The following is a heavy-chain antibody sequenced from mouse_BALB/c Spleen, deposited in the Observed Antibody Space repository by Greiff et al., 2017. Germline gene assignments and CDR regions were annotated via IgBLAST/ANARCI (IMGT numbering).Heavy chain of an antibody. Sequence: EVKLEESGPGLVKPSQSLSLTCTVTGYSITSDYAWNWIRQFPGNKLEWMGYISYSGSTSYNPSLKSRISITRDTSKNQFFLQLNSVTTEDTATYYCARRGWLLRKEYYFDYWGQGTTLTVSS. CDR3: ARRGWLLRKEYYFDY. CDR1: GYSITSDYA. CDR2: ISYSGST. V-gene: IGHV3-2*02. D-gene: IGHD2-3*01. J-gene: IGHJ2*01.